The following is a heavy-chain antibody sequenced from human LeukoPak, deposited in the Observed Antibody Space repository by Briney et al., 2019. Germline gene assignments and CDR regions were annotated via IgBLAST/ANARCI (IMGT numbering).Heavy chain of an antibody. V-gene: IGHV3-23*01. Sequence: GGSLRLSCAASGFTFSSYAMTWVRQAPGKGLEWVSGISGSGGSTYYADSVKGRFIISRDYSKNTLYLQMNSLRAEDTAVYYCAELGITMIGGVWGKGTTVTISS. CDR1: GFTFSSYA. J-gene: IGHJ6*04. D-gene: IGHD3-10*02. CDR3: AELGITMIGGV. CDR2: ISGSGGST.